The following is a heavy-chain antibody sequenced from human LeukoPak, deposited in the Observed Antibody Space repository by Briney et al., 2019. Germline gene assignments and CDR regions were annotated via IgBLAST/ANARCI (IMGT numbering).Heavy chain of an antibody. Sequence: ASVKVSCKVSGYTLTESSIHWVRQAPGKGLEWMGGFDPEDAETLYAQKFKGRVTMTEDTSSDTAYMDLSSLRSEDTAVYYCATDIPGDQGVGVGYWGQGTLVTVSS. CDR2: FDPEDAET. CDR3: ATDIPGDQGVGVGY. V-gene: IGHV1-24*01. J-gene: IGHJ4*02. CDR1: GYTLTESS. D-gene: IGHD1-14*01.